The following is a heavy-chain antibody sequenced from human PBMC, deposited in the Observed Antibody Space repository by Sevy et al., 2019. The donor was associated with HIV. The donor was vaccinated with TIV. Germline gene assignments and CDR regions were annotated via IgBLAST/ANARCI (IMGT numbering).Heavy chain of an antibody. CDR2: ISNSGTSM. D-gene: IGHD4-17*01. CDR3: ARDLPPSATTVAHFDC. J-gene: IGHJ4*02. V-gene: IGHV3-48*03. Sequence: GGSLRLSCVASGFTFSSYEMNWVRQAPGKGLEWVSYISNSGTSMYYSDSVKVRFTISRDNARNSLYLQMNSLRAEDTAVYYVARDLPPSATTVAHFDCWGQGTLVTVSS. CDR1: GFTFSSYE.